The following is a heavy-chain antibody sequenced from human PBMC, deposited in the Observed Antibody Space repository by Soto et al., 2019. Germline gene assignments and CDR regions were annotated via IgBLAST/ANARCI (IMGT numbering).Heavy chain of an antibody. Sequence: EVQLVESGGGLVQPGGSLRLSCAASGFTFSSYSMNWVRQAPGKGLEWVSSISSSSSYIYYADSVKGRFTISRDNAKNSLYLQMNSLRAEDTAVYYCARDAGYYGSGSYYDYWGQGTLVTVSS. CDR1: GFTFSSYS. CDR2: ISSSSSYI. CDR3: ARDAGYYGSGSYYDY. D-gene: IGHD3-10*01. J-gene: IGHJ4*02. V-gene: IGHV3-21*02.